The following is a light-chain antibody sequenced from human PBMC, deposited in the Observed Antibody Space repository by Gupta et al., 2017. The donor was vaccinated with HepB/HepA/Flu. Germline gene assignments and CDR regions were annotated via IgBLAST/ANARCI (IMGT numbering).Light chain of an antibody. J-gene: IGKJ2*01. V-gene: IGKV3-20*01. Sequence: EIVLTHSPGTLSLPPGERATLPRRASQIVGRAYLACYQDKASQTARLLVYNTSARVTGLPDRFSGSESVTEMSLTISRREPEDFAVHYCHHYPNSPITFGQGTKLEIK. CDR3: HHYPNSPIT. CDR2: NTS. CDR1: QIVGRAY.